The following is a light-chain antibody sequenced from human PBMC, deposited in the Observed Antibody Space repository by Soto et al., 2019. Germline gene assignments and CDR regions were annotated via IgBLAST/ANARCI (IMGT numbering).Light chain of an antibody. CDR3: QQYGSSPQT. Sequence: EIVLTQSPGTLSLSPGERATLSCRASQSVSSSYLAWYQQKPGQAPRLLIYGASSRATGIPDRFSGSGSGTDFSLTISRLESEDSAVYYCQQYGSSPQTFGQGTKVEIQ. CDR1: QSVSSSY. CDR2: GAS. V-gene: IGKV3-20*01. J-gene: IGKJ1*01.